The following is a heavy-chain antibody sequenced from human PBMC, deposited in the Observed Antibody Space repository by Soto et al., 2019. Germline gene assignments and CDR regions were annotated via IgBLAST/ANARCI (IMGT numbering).Heavy chain of an antibody. CDR2: IYYSGST. V-gene: IGHV4-31*03. D-gene: IGHD5-18*01. CDR3: ARDSPVDTAMVTSRRYFDY. CDR1: GGSISSGGYY. Sequence: SETLSLTCTVSGGSISSGGYYWSWIRQHPGKGLEWIGYIYYSGSTYYNPSLKSRVTISVDTSKNQFSLKLSSVTAADTAVYYCARDSPVDTAMVTSRRYFDYWGQGTLVTVSS. J-gene: IGHJ4*02.